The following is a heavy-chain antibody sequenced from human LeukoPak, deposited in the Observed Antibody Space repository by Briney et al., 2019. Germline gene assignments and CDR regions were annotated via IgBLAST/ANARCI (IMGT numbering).Heavy chain of an antibody. V-gene: IGHV1-69*06. D-gene: IGHD3-22*01. CDR1: GYTFTSYD. Sequence: SVKVSCKASGYTFTSYDINWVRQAPGQGLEWMGGIIPIFGTANYAQKFQGRVTITADKSTSTAYMELSSLRSEDTAVYYCARGKYYYDSREYYFDYWGQGTLVTVSS. J-gene: IGHJ4*02. CDR3: ARGKYYYDSREYYFDY. CDR2: IIPIFGTA.